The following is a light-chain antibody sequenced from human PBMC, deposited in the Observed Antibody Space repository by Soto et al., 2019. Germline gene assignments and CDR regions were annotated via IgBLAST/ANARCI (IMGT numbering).Light chain of an antibody. J-gene: IGKJ1*01. CDR2: GAS. Sequence: EIVLTQSPGTLSLSPGERATLSCRASQSVSSSYLAWYQQKPGQAPRLLIYGASSRATGIPDRFSGSGSGTDFTLTISRLEPEDYAVYYCQQYGHSLWTFGQGTKVDI. CDR3: QQYGHSLWT. V-gene: IGKV3-20*01. CDR1: QSVSSSY.